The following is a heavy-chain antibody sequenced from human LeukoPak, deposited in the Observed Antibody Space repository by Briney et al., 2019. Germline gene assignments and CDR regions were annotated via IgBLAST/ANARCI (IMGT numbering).Heavy chain of an antibody. V-gene: IGHV3-9*01. J-gene: IGHJ4*02. CDR2: ISWNSGTI. CDR3: VRDFRSADY. CDR1: GFTFDNYA. Sequence: GGSLRLSCAASGFTFDNYAMNWVRQVPGKGLEWISLISWNSGTIGYADSVKGRFTISRDDAKNMMFLQMNSLRADDTAVYYCVRDFRSADYWGQGTLVTVSS.